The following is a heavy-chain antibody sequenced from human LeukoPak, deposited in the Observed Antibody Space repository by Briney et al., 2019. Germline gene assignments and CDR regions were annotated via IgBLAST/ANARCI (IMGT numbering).Heavy chain of an antibody. CDR1: GFTFSTYT. Sequence: GGSLTLSCAASGFTFSTYTMNWARQAPPKALEWASCIRGSIVYIYYADSLNGRFTSSRDNAKNSLYLQMTGLRAEDTAVYYCARVSVAGAVIDGFDIWGQGRMVTVSS. J-gene: IGHJ3*02. CDR3: ARVSVAGAVIDGFDI. CDR2: IRGSIVYI. V-gene: IGHV3-21*01. D-gene: IGHD6-19*01.